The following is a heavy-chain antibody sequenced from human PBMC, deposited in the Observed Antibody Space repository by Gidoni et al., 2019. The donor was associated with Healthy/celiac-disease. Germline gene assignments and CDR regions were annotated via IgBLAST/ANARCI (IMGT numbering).Heavy chain of an antibody. V-gene: IGHV3-21*01. CDR1: GFTSSSYR. CDR3: ARRIVWSWGMEAVAGVFDY. CDR2: ISSSSSYN. D-gene: IGHD6-19*01. Sequence: EVQLVASGGGLVKPGGSLRLSCAASGFTSSSYRLNWVRQATGKGLEWVSSISSSSSYNYYADSVKGRFTIDRDNTKNSLDLQMNGLRAEDTAVYYCARRIVWSWGMEAVAGVFDYWGQGTLVTVSS. J-gene: IGHJ4*02.